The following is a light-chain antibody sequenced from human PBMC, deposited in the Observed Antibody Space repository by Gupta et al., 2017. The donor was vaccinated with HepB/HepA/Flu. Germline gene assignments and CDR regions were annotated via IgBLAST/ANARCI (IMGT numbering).Light chain of an antibody. J-gene: IGKJ2*04. CDR1: QSVSSY. Sequence: EIVLTQSPATLSLSPGERATLSCRASQSVSSYLAWYQQKPGQAPRLLIYDASNRATGIPARFSGSGSGKDLTLTISSREQEDFAVYYCQQRSNRPLCSFGQGTKLEIK. CDR2: DAS. V-gene: IGKV3-11*01. CDR3: QQRSNRPLCS.